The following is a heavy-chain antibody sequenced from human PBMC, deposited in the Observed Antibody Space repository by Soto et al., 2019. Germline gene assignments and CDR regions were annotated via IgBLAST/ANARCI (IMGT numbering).Heavy chain of an antibody. V-gene: IGHV3-30*14. D-gene: IGHD1-20*01. CDR3: ARDPDNDAFDI. J-gene: IGHJ3*02. CDR2: ISNDGSDK. CDR1: GFTFSRNH. Sequence: PGGSLRLSCAASGFTFSRNHMHWVRQAPGKGLEWVAIISNDGSDKNYADSVKGRFTISRDNSKNTLYLQMNSLRAEDTAVYYCARDPDNDAFDIWGQGTMVTVSS.